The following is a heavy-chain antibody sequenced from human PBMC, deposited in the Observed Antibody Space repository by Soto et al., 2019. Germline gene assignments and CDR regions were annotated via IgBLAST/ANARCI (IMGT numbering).Heavy chain of an antibody. CDR3: ARDTAFSLALGFDL. J-gene: IGHJ3*01. D-gene: IGHD2-21*02. CDR2: IYHSGKT. V-gene: IGHV4-38-2*02. CDR1: GYSMTSGYY. Sequence: LTCAVSGYSMTSGYYWAWIRQRPGKGLEWIGSIYHSGKTDYNPSLKSRVVISIDTSKNLFSLKLTSVTDADTAIYYCARDTAFSLALGFDLWGQGTMVTVSS.